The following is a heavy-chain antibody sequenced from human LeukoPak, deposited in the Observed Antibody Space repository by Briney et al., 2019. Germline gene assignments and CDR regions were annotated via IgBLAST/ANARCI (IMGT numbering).Heavy chain of an antibody. CDR1: GFTVSSNY. Sequence: GGSLRLSCAASGFTVSSNYMSWVRQAPGKGLEWVSVIYSGGSTYYADSVKGRFTISRDNSKNTLYLQMNSLRAEDTALYYCAKGGHSSSWYLVYWGQGTLVTVSS. CDR3: AKGGHSSSWYLVY. J-gene: IGHJ4*02. V-gene: IGHV3-53*05. CDR2: IYSGGST. D-gene: IGHD6-13*01.